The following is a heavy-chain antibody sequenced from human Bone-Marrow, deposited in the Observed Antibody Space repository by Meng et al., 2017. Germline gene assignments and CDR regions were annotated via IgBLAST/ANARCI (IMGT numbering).Heavy chain of an antibody. Sequence: GESLKISCAASGFTFSSYWMSRVRQAPGKGLEWVANIKQDGSEKYYVDSVKGRFTISRDNAKNSLYLQMNSLRAEDTAVYYCARDRAVAVTTEASDYWGQGTLVTVSS. D-gene: IGHD6-19*01. J-gene: IGHJ4*02. CDR1: GFTFSSYW. CDR3: ARDRAVAVTTEASDY. CDR2: IKQDGSEK. V-gene: IGHV3-7*01.